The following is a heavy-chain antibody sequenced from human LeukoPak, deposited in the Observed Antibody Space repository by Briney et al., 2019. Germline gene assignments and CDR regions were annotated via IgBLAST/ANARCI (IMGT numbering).Heavy chain of an antibody. CDR3: ARAVPTIHHMDV. D-gene: IGHD5-24*01. CDR1: EFTFSRYA. J-gene: IGHJ6*03. Sequence: GRSLRLSCAASEFTFSRYAMHWVRQAPGKGREWLAVISYHGVDKFYRASVRGRFTISRDNVDNSLFLQLDNLTPDDSGVYFCARAVPTIHHMDVWGKGTTVIVSS. CDR2: ISYHGVDK. V-gene: IGHV3-30*04.